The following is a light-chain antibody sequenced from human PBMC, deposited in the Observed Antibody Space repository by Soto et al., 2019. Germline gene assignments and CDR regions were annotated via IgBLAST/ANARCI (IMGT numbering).Light chain of an antibody. CDR3: QHPNAYPPLFS. CDR1: QNIDTF. V-gene: IGKV1-9*01. Sequence: IQLTQSPSSLSASVGDRVSITCRASQNIDTFLAWYQQKPGKAPKLLIYGSSTLQPGVPTRFRGSGSGTDFTLTITTLQPEDFGTYYCQHPNAYPPLFSFGPGTKV. CDR2: GSS. J-gene: IGKJ3*01.